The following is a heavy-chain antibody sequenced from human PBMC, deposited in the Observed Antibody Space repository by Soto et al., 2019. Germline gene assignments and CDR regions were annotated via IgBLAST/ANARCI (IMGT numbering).Heavy chain of an antibody. D-gene: IGHD6-6*01. Sequence: GGSLRLSCAASGFTFSSYGMHWVRQAPGKGLEWVAVISYDGSNKYYVDSVKGRFTISRDNSKNTLYLQMNSLRAEDTAVYYCAKPPRGIAAPDYWGQGTLVTVSS. J-gene: IGHJ4*02. V-gene: IGHV3-30*18. CDR2: ISYDGSNK. CDR3: AKPPRGIAAPDY. CDR1: GFTFSSYG.